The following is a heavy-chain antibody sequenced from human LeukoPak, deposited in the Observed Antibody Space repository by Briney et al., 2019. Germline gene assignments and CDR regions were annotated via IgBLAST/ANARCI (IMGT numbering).Heavy chain of an antibody. CDR1: GGSFSGYY. V-gene: IGHV4-34*01. CDR3: ARVGFDYVWGSYRPDAFDI. J-gene: IGHJ3*02. Sequence: PSETLSLTCAVYGGSFSGYYWSWIRQPPGKGLEWIGEINHSGSTNYNPSLKSRVTISVDMSKNQFSLKLSSVTAADTAVYYCARVGFDYVWGSYRPDAFDIWGQGTMVTVSS. D-gene: IGHD3-16*02. CDR2: INHSGST.